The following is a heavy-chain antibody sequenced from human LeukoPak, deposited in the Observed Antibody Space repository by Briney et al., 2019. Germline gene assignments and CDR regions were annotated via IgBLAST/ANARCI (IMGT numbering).Heavy chain of an antibody. Sequence: TSETLSLTCAVSGYSISSSNWWGWIRQPPGKGLEWIGYIYYSGSTNYNPSLKSRVTISVDTSKNQFSLKLSSVTAADTAVYYCARGFGTDIVVVPAANYYYYYGMDVWGQGTTVTVSS. CDR3: ARGFGTDIVVVPAANYYYYYGMDV. CDR1: GYSISSSNW. J-gene: IGHJ6*02. CDR2: IYYSGST. V-gene: IGHV4-28*03. D-gene: IGHD2-2*01.